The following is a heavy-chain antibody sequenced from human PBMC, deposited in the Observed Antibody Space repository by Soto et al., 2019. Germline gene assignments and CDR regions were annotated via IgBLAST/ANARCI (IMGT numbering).Heavy chain of an antibody. D-gene: IGHD3-16*01. J-gene: IGHJ3*02. Sequence: QITLKESGPTLVKPTQTLTLTCTFSGFALSTSGVGVGWIRQPPGKALEWLALIFWDDDTRYSPSLKSRLTVTKGTSKNQVVLTMTNMDAVDTATYFCAYDVSSRAPFDIWGPGTMVTVSS. V-gene: IGHV2-5*02. CDR3: AYDVSSRAPFDI. CDR2: IFWDDDT. CDR1: GFALSTSGVG.